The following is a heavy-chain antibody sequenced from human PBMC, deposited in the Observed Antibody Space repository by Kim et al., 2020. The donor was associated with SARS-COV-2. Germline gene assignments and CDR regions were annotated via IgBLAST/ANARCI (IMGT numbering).Heavy chain of an antibody. Sequence: ASVKVSCGASGYIFTGNYIHWVRQAPGQGLEWLGRINPNSGATNYAQKFQGRVTMTRDTSINTVYLDLSRLTSDDTAVYFCAREDFSEITAYYYYYYGFDVWGQGTTITVSS. D-gene: IGHD3-3*01. CDR2: INPNSGAT. CDR1: GYIFTGNY. J-gene: IGHJ6*02. V-gene: IGHV1-2*06. CDR3: AREDFSEITAYYYYYYGFDV.